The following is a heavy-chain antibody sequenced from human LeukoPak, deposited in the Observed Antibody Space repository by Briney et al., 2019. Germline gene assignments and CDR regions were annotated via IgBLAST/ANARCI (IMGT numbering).Heavy chain of an antibody. D-gene: IGHD3-16*02. V-gene: IGHV4-59*12. CDR2: IYYSGST. CDR1: GGSISSYY. Sequence: SETLSLTCTVSGGSISSYYWSWIRQPPGKGLEWIGYIYYSGSTNYNPSLKSRVTISVDTSKNQFSLKLSSVTAADTAVYYCARGAPHRSRYPQFLALYGRDRRFDYWGQGTLVTVSS. CDR3: ARGAPHRSRYPQFLALYGRDRRFDY. J-gene: IGHJ4*02.